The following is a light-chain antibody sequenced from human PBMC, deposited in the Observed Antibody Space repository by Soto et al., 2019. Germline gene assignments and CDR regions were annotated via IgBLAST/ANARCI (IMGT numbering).Light chain of an antibody. CDR3: CSYAGSSTVV. V-gene: IGLV2-23*01. CDR1: SSDVGSYNL. Sequence: QSVLTQPASVSGSPGQSITISCTGTSSDVGSYNLVSWYQQHPGKAPKLMIYEGSKRPSGVSNRFSGSKSGNTASLTISGLEDEDEADYCCCSYAGSSTVVFGGGTKLTVL. CDR2: EGS. J-gene: IGLJ2*01.